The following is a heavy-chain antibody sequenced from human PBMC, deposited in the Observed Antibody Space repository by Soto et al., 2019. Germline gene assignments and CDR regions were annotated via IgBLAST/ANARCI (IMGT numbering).Heavy chain of an antibody. Sequence: ASVKVSCKASGYTFTSCYMHWVLQAPGQGLEWMGIINPSGGSTSYAQKFQGRVTMTRDTSTSTVYMELSSLRSEDTAVYYCARDILNYYDSSGYFDYWGQGTLVTVSS. D-gene: IGHD3-22*01. CDR1: GYTFTSCY. CDR2: INPSGGST. J-gene: IGHJ4*02. CDR3: ARDILNYYDSSGYFDY. V-gene: IGHV1-46*01.